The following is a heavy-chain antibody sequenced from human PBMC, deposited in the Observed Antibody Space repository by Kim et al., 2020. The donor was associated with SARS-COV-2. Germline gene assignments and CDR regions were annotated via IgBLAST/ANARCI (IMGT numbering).Heavy chain of an antibody. V-gene: IGHV4-59*01. J-gene: IGHJ4*02. CDR1: GGSISTYY. CDR3: ARGGSWFYYFDS. D-gene: IGHD3-10*01. Sequence: SETLSLTCTVSGGSISTYYWSWVRQPPGKGLEWFGYIYYTGTTKYNPSLKSRVTISVDTSKNQFSLKLTSVTAADTDVYYCARGGSWFYYFDSWGQGTQVTVSS. CDR2: IYYTGTT.